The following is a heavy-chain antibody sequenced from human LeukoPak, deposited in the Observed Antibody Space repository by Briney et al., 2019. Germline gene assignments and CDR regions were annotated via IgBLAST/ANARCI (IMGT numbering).Heavy chain of an antibody. CDR3: ARDSSPVGATGWFDP. D-gene: IGHD1-26*01. CDR1: GGTFSSYA. Sequence: ASVKVSCKASGGTFSSYAISWVRQAPGQGLEWMGGIIPIFGTANYAQKFQGRVTITADESTSTAYMEPSSLRSEDTAVYYCARDSSPVGATGWFDPWGQGTLVTVSS. V-gene: IGHV1-69*01. J-gene: IGHJ5*02. CDR2: IIPIFGTA.